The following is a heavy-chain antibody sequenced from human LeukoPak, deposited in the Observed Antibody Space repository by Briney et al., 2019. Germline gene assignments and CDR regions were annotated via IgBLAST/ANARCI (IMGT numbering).Heavy chain of an antibody. D-gene: IGHD1-26*01. J-gene: IGHJ2*01. CDR2: ISGSGGST. CDR3: AKDRTVGASYWYFDL. Sequence: GSLRLSCAASGFTFSSYAMSWVRQAPGKGLEWVSAISGSGGSTYYADSVKGRFTISRDSSKNTLFLQMNTLRAEDTAIYYCAKDRTVGASYWYFDLWGRGTLVTVSS. CDR1: GFTFSSYA. V-gene: IGHV3-23*01.